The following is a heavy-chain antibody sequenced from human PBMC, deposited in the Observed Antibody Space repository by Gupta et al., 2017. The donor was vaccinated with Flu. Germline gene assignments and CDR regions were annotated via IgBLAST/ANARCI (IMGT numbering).Heavy chain of an antibody. CDR1: SSYA. CDR2: ISGSGGST. J-gene: IGHJ4*02. D-gene: IGHD2-2*01. V-gene: IGHV3-23*01. Sequence: SSYAMGWVRQAPGKGVEWVSAISGSGGSTYYADAVKGRFTISRDNSKNTLYLQMNSLRAEDTAVYYCAKSPRVPAATFDYWGQGTLVTVSS. CDR3: AKSPRVPAATFDY.